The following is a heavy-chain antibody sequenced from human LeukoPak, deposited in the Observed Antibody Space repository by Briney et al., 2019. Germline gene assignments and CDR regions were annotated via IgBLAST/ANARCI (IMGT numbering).Heavy chain of an antibody. V-gene: IGHV1-46*01. J-gene: IGHJ4*02. CDR3: ARDQFYDSSGYFEYYFDY. Sequence: ASVKVSYKASGYTVTSYYMHWVRQAPGQGLEWMGIINPSGGSTSYAQKFQGRVTMTRDTSTSTVYMELSSLRSEDTAVYYCARDQFYDSSGYFEYYFDYWGQGTLVTVSS. CDR2: INPSGGST. D-gene: IGHD3-22*01. CDR1: GYTVTSYY.